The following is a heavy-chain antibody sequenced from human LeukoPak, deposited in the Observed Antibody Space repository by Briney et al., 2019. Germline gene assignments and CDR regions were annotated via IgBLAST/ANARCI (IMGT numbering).Heavy chain of an antibody. CDR1: RFTFSSYS. D-gene: IGHD2-2*01. J-gene: IGHJ4*02. V-gene: IGHV3-30*18. CDR3: ANGRIVVVPAATLSEFDY. Sequence: GGSLRLSCAASRFTFSSYSMNWVRQAPGKGLEWVAVISYDGSNKYYADSVKGRFTISRDNSKNTLYLQMNSLRAEDTAVYYCANGRIVVVPAATLSEFDYWGQGTLVTVSS. CDR2: ISYDGSNK.